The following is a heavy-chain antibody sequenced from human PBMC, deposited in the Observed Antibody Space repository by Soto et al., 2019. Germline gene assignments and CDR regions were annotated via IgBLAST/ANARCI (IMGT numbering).Heavy chain of an antibody. CDR3: AKSPVAGTVSGEDY. V-gene: IGHV3-30*18. CDR1: GFTFSSYG. J-gene: IGHJ4*02. CDR2: ISYDGSNK. D-gene: IGHD6-19*01. Sequence: GGPLRLSCAASGFTFSSYGMHLVRQAPGKGLEWVAVISYDGSNKYYADSVKGRFTISRDNSKNTLYLQMNSLRAEDTAVYYCAKSPVAGTVSGEDYWGQGTMVTVSS.